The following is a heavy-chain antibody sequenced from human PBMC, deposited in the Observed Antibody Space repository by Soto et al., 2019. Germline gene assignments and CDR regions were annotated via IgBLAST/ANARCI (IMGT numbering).Heavy chain of an antibody. CDR3: AAEDVGYSSGWYYFDY. CDR1: GFTFTSSA. CDR2: IVVGSGNT. V-gene: IGHV1-58*01. J-gene: IGHJ4*02. D-gene: IGHD6-19*01. Sequence: SLKVSWKASGFTFTSSAVQLVPQARGQRLEWIGWIVVGSGNTNYAQKFQERVTITRDMSTSTAYMELSSLRSEDTAVYYCAAEDVGYSSGWYYFDYWGQGTLVTVSS.